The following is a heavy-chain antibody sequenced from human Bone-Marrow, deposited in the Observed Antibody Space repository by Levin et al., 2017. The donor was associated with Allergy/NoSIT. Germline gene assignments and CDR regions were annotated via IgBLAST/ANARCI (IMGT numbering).Heavy chain of an antibody. CDR1: GASVSSGRYY. J-gene: IGHJ4*02. Sequence: SETLSLTCTVSGASVSSGRYYWSWIRQPPGKGLEWLGYFYYTASTKYNPSLKSRVTISVDMSKNQFSLKLSSVTAADTAVYYCANGRGIYFPDYWGQGTLVTVSS. CDR3: ANGRGIYFPDY. D-gene: IGHD1-26*01. V-gene: IGHV4-61*01. CDR2: FYYTAST.